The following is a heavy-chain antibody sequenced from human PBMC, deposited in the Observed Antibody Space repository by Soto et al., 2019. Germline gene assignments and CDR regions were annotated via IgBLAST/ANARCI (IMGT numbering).Heavy chain of an antibody. Sequence: RGESLKISCKGSGYNFGNYWIGWVRQMPGKGLEWMGVINPGDSDTRYRPSFQGQVTMSADKSISTAYLQWSSLKASDTAVYYCARQHTSNWNSPNYYYYYGMDVWGQGTPVTVSS. J-gene: IGHJ6*02. D-gene: IGHD1-7*01. CDR1: GYNFGNYW. CDR3: ARQHTSNWNSPNYYYYYGMDV. CDR2: INPGDSDT. V-gene: IGHV5-51*01.